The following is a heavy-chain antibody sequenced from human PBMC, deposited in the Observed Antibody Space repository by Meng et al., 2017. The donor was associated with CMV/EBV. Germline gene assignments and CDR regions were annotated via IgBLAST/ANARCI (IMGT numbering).Heavy chain of an antibody. CDR1: GFTFSSYW. V-gene: IGHV3-7*01. CDR2: IKQDGSEK. J-gene: IGHJ4*02. D-gene: IGHD3-3*01. CDR3: ARDRGYYDFWSGYPPYFDY. Sequence: GESLKISCAASGFTFSSYWMRWVRQAPGKRLEWVANIKQDGSEKYYVDSVKGRFTISRDNAKNSLYLQMNSLRAEDTAVYYCARDRGYYDFWSGYPPYFDYWGQGTLVTVSS.